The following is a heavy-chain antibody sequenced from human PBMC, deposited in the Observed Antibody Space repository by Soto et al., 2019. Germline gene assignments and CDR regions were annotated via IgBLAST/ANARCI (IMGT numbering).Heavy chain of an antibody. Sequence: EASVKVSCKASGGTFSSYAISWVRQAPGQGLEWMGGIIPIFGTANYAQKFQGRVTITADESTSTAYMELSSLRSEDTAVYYCARAPSTYYDFDYWGQGTLVTVSS. CDR3: ARAPSTYYDFDY. CDR2: IIPIFGTA. CDR1: GGTFSSYA. J-gene: IGHJ4*02. V-gene: IGHV1-69*13. D-gene: IGHD3-22*01.